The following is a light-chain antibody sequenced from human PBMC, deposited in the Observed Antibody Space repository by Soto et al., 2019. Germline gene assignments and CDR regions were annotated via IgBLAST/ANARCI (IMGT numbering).Light chain of an antibody. CDR3: SSYTTSSTYV. CDR1: SSDVGSYNR. Sequence: QSALTQPPSVSGSPGQSVTISCTGTSSDVGSYNRVSWYQQPPGTAPKLMIFEVSNRPSGVPDRFSGSKSGXXASXTISGLXXEDEADYYCSSYTTSSTYVFGTGTXLTVL. V-gene: IGLV2-18*02. CDR2: EVS. J-gene: IGLJ1*01.